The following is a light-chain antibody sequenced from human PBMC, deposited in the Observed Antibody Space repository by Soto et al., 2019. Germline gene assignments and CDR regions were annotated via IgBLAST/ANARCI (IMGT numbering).Light chain of an antibody. J-gene: IGKJ4*01. Sequence: EIVMTQSPGTLSVSPGERATLSCRASQSVSINLAWYQQKPGQAPRLLIYDASTSATGIPARFSGSGSGTEFTLTISSVQSKDFAVYYCQQYNNWHPLTFGGGTKVEIK. CDR3: QQYNNWHPLT. CDR1: QSVSIN. V-gene: IGKV3D-15*01. CDR2: DAS.